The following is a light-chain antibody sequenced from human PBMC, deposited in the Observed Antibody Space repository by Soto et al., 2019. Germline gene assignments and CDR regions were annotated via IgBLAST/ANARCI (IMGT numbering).Light chain of an antibody. Sequence: QSVLSQPASVSGSPGQSITISCTGTNRDVGSYNYVSWYQHHPGKAPKLMISEVSNRPSGISNRFSGSKSGDTAFLIISGLQAEDEADYYCSSSAITSAPIYVFGNRTKVTVL. J-gene: IGLJ1*01. CDR2: EVS. V-gene: IGLV2-14*01. CDR3: SSSAITSAPIYV. CDR1: NRDVGSYNY.